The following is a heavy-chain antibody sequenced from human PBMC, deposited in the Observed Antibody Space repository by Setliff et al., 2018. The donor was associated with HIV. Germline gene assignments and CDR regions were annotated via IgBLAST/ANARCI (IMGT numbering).Heavy chain of an antibody. CDR3: ARHAFNGGWFGQVLLPYFDN. J-gene: IGHJ4*02. CDR1: GGSISSGGYY. V-gene: IGHV4-31*03. CDR2: VYYNGDT. D-gene: IGHD3-10*01. Sequence: SETLSLTCTVSGGSISSGGYYWSWIRQHPEKGLEWIGYVYYNGDTYYNPSLKSRVTLSVDTSKNQFSLKLTSVTGADTAVNYCARHAFNGGWFGQVLLPYFDNLGRGILVTV.